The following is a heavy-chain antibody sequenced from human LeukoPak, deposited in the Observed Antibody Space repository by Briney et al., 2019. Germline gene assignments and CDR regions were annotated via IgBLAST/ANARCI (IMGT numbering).Heavy chain of an antibody. CDR1: GYTFTGYY. J-gene: IGHJ4*02. V-gene: IGHV1-2*02. CDR2: INPNSGGT. CDR3: ARSGPRDGYNRAIGY. D-gene: IGHD5-24*01. Sequence: GASVQVSCKASGYTFTGYYMHWVRQAPGQGLEWMGWINPNSGGTNYPQKFQGRVTMTRDTSISTDYMELSRLRADDAAVYYCARSGPRDGYNRAIGYWGQGTLVTVSS.